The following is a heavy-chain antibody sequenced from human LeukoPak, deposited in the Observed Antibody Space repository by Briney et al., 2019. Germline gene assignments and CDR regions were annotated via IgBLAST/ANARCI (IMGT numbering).Heavy chain of an antibody. J-gene: IGHJ3*02. Sequence: SETLSLTCTVFGGSINNYYWSWIRQPAGKGLEWIGRIYTRGSTNYNPSLKSRVTMSVDTSKNQFSLKLSSVTAADTAVYYCARGRYCSADICSGGDAFDIWGQGTMVSVSS. CDR2: IYTRGST. D-gene: IGHD2-15*01. CDR1: GGSINNYY. CDR3: ARGRYCSADICSGGDAFDI. V-gene: IGHV4-4*07.